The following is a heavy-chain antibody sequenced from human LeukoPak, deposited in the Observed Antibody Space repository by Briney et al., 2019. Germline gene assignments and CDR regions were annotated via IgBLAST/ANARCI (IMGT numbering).Heavy chain of an antibody. Sequence: GGSLRLSCAASGFTFSSYSMNWVRQAPGKGLEWVSSISSSSSYIYYADSVKGRFTISGDNAKNSLYLQMNSLRAEDTAVYYCARGIYGDPSDYWGQGTLVTVSS. CDR1: GFTFSSYS. CDR3: ARGIYGDPSDY. J-gene: IGHJ4*02. D-gene: IGHD4-17*01. CDR2: ISSSSSYI. V-gene: IGHV3-21*01.